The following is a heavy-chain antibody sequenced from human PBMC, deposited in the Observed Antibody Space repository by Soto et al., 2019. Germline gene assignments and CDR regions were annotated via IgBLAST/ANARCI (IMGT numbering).Heavy chain of an antibody. CDR2: LHSGGDT. J-gene: IGHJ6*01. D-gene: IGHD3-10*01. CDR3: ARDGPYYYASRMDV. CDR1: GIPVSSNY. Sequence: EVQLVESGGGLVQPGGSLRLSCVASGIPVSSNYMTWVRQAPGKGLEWVSVLHSGGDTYYANSVKGRFTISRHDSTNTVFLKMNSLTAEDTAVYYCARDGPYYYASRMDVW. V-gene: IGHV3-53*04.